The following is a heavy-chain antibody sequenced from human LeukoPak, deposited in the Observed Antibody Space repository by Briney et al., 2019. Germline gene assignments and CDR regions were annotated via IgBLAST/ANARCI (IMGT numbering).Heavy chain of an antibody. Sequence: SETLSLTCTVSGGSISSSSYYWGWIRQPPGKGLEWIGSIYYSGSTYYNPSLKSRVTISVDTSKNQFSLKLSSVTAADTAVYYCASVYYDFWSGSTNWFDPWGQGTLVTVSS. CDR1: GGSISSSSYY. V-gene: IGHV4-39*07. D-gene: IGHD3-3*01. J-gene: IGHJ5*02. CDR2: IYYSGST. CDR3: ASVYYDFWSGSTNWFDP.